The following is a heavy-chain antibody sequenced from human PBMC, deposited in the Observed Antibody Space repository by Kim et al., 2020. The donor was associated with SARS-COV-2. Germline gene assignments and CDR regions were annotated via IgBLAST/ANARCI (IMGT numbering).Heavy chain of an antibody. Sequence: SETLSLTCTVSGGSVSSGSYYWSWIRQPPGKGLEWIGYIYYSGSTNYNPSLKSRVTISVDTSKNQFSLKLSSVTAADTAVYYCARGGGWLRGNGMDVWGQGTTVTVSS. CDR2: IYYSGST. J-gene: IGHJ6*02. CDR1: GGSVSSGSYY. CDR3: ARGGGWLRGNGMDV. V-gene: IGHV4-61*01. D-gene: IGHD5-12*01.